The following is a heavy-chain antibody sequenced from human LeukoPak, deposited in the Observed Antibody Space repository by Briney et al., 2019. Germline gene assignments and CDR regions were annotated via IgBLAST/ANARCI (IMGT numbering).Heavy chain of an antibody. CDR2: ISYDGSNK. J-gene: IGHJ4*02. D-gene: IGHD6-19*01. CDR3: ARGVRIAVAGYIDY. Sequence: PGGSLKLSCKASGFTFSTYAMHWVRQAPGKGLEWMAAISYDGSNKNYADSVKGRFTISRDNSNNTLYLQMNSLRAEDTAVYYCARGVRIAVAGYIDYWGQGTLVTVSS. V-gene: IGHV3-30*04. CDR1: GFTFSTYA.